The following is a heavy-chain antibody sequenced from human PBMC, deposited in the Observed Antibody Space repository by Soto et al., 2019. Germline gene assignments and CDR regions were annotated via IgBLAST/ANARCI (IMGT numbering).Heavy chain of an antibody. CDR2: INHSGNK. CDR1: DGSFSGYF. V-gene: IGHV4-34*01. CDR3: ARICRLGGFFCWDPRGFDH. D-gene: IGHD3-16*01. J-gene: IGHJ4*02. Sequence: QVRLQQWGAGRLKSSETLSLTCGVYDGSFSGYFWTWIRQPPGRGLEWIGDINHSGNKNYNPSLQSRVSISVDTSKRQFSLKLMSGTAADTAIYYCARICRLGGFFCWDPRGFDHWSQGTLVTVSS.